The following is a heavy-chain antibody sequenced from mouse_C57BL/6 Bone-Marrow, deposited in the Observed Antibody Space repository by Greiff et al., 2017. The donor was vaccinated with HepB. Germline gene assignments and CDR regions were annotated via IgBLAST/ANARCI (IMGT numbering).Heavy chain of an antibody. CDR2: IDPETGGT. J-gene: IGHJ1*03. CDR3: TRCYGNYWYFDV. D-gene: IGHD2-1*01. Sequence: VQLQQSGAELVRPGASVTLSCKASGYTFTDYEMHWVKQTPVHGLEWIGAIDPETGGTAYNQKFKGKAILTADKSSSTAYMELRSLTSEDSAVHYCTRCYGNYWYFDVWGTGTTVTVSS. CDR1: GYTFTDYE. V-gene: IGHV1-15*01.